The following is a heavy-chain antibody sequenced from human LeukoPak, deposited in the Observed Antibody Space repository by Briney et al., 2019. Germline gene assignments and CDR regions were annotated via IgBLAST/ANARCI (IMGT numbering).Heavy chain of an antibody. V-gene: IGHV4-59*01. J-gene: IGHJ6*02. D-gene: IGHD3-3*01. CDR2: IYYSGST. CDR3: ARTTSFWSGYYPPSDYYYYGMDV. Sequence: PSETLSLTCTVSGGSISSYYWSWIRQPPGKGLEWIGYIYYSGSTNYNPSLKSRVTISVDTSKNQFSLKLSSVTAADTAVYYCARTTSFWSGYYPPSDYYYYGMDVWGQGTTVTVSS. CDR1: GGSISSYY.